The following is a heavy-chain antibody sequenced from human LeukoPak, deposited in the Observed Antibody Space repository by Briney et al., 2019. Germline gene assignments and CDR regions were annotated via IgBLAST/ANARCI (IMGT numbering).Heavy chain of an antibody. CDR2: IYPGDSDT. CDR3: ARQGDGDSGYYYGMDV. D-gene: IGHD3-10*01. V-gene: IGHV5-51*01. J-gene: IGHJ6*02. CDR1: GYSFTSCW. Sequence: GGSLKISCKGSGYSFTSCWIGWVRQMPGKGLEWMGIIYPGDSDTRYSPSFQGQVTISADKSISTAYLQWSSLKASDTAMYYCARQGDGDSGYYYGMDVWGQGTTVTVSS.